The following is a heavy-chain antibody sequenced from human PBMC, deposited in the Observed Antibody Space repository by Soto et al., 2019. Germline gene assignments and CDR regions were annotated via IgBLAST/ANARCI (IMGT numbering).Heavy chain of an antibody. CDR2: INHSGST. CDR1: GGSFSGYY. J-gene: IGHJ5*02. CDR3: ARGLAPTIFGAVPTPNWFDP. V-gene: IGHV4-34*01. Sequence: PSETLSLTCAVYGGSFSGYYWSWIRQAPGKGLEWIGEINHSGSTNYNPPLRSQVTISVDTSKNQFSLKLNSVTAADTAVFYCARGLAPTIFGAVPTPNWFDPWGQGTLVTVS. D-gene: IGHD3-3*01.